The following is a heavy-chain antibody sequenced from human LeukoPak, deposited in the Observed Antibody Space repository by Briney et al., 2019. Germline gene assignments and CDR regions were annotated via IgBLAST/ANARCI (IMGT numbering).Heavy chain of an antibody. CDR2: MNPNSGNT. Sequence: ASVKVSCKASGYTFTSYDINWVRQATGQGLEWMGWMNPNSGNTGYAQKFQGRVTMTRNTSISTAYMELSSLRSEDTAVYYCARGQYYYGSGSYVIYYYYYGMDVWGQGTTVTVSS. D-gene: IGHD3-10*01. CDR1: GYTFTSYD. V-gene: IGHV1-8*01. J-gene: IGHJ6*02. CDR3: ARGQYYYGSGSYVIYYYYYGMDV.